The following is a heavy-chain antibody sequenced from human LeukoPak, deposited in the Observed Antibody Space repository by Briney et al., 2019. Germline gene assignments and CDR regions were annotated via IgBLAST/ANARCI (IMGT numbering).Heavy chain of an antibody. V-gene: IGHV4-59*01. CDR2: IYYSGST. D-gene: IGHD4-23*01. CDR1: GGSISSYY. Sequence: SETLSLTCTVSGGSISSYYWSWIRQPPGKGLEWIGYIYYSGSTNYNPSLKSRVTISVDTSKNQFSLKLSSVTAADTAVYYCARGDDYGGNSATGGWYCYYYMDVWGKGTTVTVSS. J-gene: IGHJ6*03. CDR3: ARGDDYGGNSATGGWYCYYYMDV.